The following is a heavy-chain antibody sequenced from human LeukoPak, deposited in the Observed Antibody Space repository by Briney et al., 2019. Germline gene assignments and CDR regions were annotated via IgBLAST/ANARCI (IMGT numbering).Heavy chain of an antibody. J-gene: IGHJ4*02. Sequence: GGSLRLSCAASEFTFSSYSMNWVRQAPGKGLEWVSSISNSGTYMYYADSVKGRFTISRDNAKNSLFLQMNSLRADDTAVYYCARGPTGGPRTYSYYWGQGILVTVSS. D-gene: IGHD5-18*01. V-gene: IGHV3-21*01. CDR2: ISNSGTYM. CDR3: ARGPTGGPRTYSYY. CDR1: EFTFSSYS.